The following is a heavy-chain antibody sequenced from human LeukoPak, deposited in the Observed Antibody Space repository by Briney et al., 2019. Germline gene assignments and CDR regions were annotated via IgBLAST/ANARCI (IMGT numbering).Heavy chain of an antibody. Sequence: GGSLRLSCSAAGFTFSTYAMHSVRQAPGKGLEYVSSISSDGGKTYYADSVKGRFTIARDNSKNTLYLQMSSLRAEDTAVYYCVKDRRVDYWGQGALVTVSS. CDR1: GFTFSTYA. J-gene: IGHJ4*02. V-gene: IGHV3-64D*09. CDR2: ISSDGGKT. CDR3: VKDRRVDY.